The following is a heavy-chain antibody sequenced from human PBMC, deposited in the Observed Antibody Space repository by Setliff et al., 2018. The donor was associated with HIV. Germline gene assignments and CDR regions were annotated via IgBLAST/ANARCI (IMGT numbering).Heavy chain of an antibody. CDR3: AAQDLAEVRWYYMDY. V-gene: IGHV4-39*07. J-gene: IGHJ4*02. CDR2: LSSNGNS. D-gene: IGHD2-15*01. CDR1: GGSISRSTYY. Sequence: SETLSLTCAIFGGSISRSTYYWGWIRQPPGKGPEWIGALSSNGNSYYNPSYKSRVTISIDSSKNLFSLRLNSLTAADTAVYYCAAQDLAEVRWYYMDYWGQGAPVTVSS.